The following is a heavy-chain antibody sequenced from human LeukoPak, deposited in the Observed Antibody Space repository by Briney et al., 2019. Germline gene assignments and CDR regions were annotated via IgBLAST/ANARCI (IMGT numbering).Heavy chain of an antibody. J-gene: IGHJ4*02. CDR3: ARDGRYCSGGSCYGDY. Sequence: ASVKVSCKASGYTFTTYAISWVRQAPGQGLEWIGWIATYNGNKDYAQKFQGRVTMTTDTSTSTAYMELRSLRSDDTAVYYCARDGRYCSGGSCYGDYWGQGTLVTVSS. D-gene: IGHD2-15*01. CDR2: IATYNGNK. CDR1: GYTFTTYA. V-gene: IGHV1-18*01.